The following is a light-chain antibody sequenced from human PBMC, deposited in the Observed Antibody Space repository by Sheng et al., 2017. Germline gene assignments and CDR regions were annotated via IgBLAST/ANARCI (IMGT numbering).Light chain of an antibody. J-gene: IGLJ3*02. CDR2: DDS. V-gene: IGLV3-21*02. CDR3: QVWDSSTDHEV. Sequence: YVLTQPPSVSVAPGQTARITCGGNNIGDKSVHWYQQKPGLAPVVVVHDDSDRPSGIPERFSGSKSGDTATLTITRVDAGDEADYYCQVWDSSTDHEVFGGGTKVTVL. CDR1: NIGDKS.